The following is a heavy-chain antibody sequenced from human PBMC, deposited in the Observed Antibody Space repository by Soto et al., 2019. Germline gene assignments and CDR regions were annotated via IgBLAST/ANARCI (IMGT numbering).Heavy chain of an antibody. V-gene: IGHV3-33*01. CDR1: GFTFNTFG. CDR3: ARERAVTGSTYYFDR. D-gene: IGHD6-19*01. CDR2: LWYDGSNK. Sequence: GGSLRLSCAASGFTFNTFGMHWVRQAPGRGLEWVALLWYDGSNKYYADSVKGRFTISRDNSKNTLYLQMNSLRVEDTAVYYCARERAVTGSTYYFDRWGRGSPVTVGS. J-gene: IGHJ4*02.